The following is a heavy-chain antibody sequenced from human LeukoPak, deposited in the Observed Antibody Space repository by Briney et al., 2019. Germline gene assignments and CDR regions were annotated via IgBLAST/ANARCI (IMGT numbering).Heavy chain of an antibody. Sequence: PGGSLRLSCAASGFTFSSYWMSWVRQAPGKGLEWVASIKQDGSEKYYVDSVKGRFTISRDNAKNSLYLQMNSLRAEDTAVYYCARELDIVATIYFDYWGQGTLVTVSS. CDR1: GFTFSSYW. D-gene: IGHD5-12*01. CDR2: IKQDGSEK. J-gene: IGHJ4*02. V-gene: IGHV3-7*01. CDR3: ARELDIVATIYFDY.